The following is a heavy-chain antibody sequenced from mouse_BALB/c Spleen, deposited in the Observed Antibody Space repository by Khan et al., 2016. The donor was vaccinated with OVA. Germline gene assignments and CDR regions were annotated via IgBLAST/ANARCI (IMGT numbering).Heavy chain of an antibody. CDR1: GYTFTGYW. V-gene: IGHV1-87*01. CDR3: ARGGITTGYFDY. J-gene: IGHJ2*01. D-gene: IGHD1-1*01. CDR2: IYPGDGNT. Sequence: QVQLQQSGTELARPGASVNLSCKASGYTFTGYWMQWVKQRPGQGLEWIGAIYPGDGNTRYTQTFKGKATLTADKSSSTAYMQLSSLASEDSAVYYCARGGITTGYFDYWGQGTTLTVSS.